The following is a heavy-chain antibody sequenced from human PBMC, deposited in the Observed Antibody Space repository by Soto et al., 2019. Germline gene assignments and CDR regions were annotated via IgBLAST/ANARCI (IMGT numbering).Heavy chain of an antibody. Sequence: SWKGSCKASGSTFSSYASSWVRQAPGQGLEWMGGIIPIFGTANYAQKFQGRVTITADESTSTAYMELSSLRSEDTAVYYCARKERDGYNCLDYWGQGTLVTVSS. CDR2: IIPIFGTA. CDR3: ARKERDGYNCLDY. J-gene: IGHJ4*02. V-gene: IGHV1-69*01. D-gene: IGHD5-12*01. CDR1: GSTFSSYA.